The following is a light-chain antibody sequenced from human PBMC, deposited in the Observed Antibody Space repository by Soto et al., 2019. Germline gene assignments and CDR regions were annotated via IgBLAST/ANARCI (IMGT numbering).Light chain of an antibody. CDR3: QQYETFSGT. Sequence: DIQMTQSPSTLSASVGATVTAPSLASRSVSGGLAWYQQKPGEAPKLLVYDAAALPRGVPSRFSGSGSGTKFTLTIASLQPDDFATYYCQQYETFSGTFGPGTKVDIK. CDR1: RSVSGG. J-gene: IGKJ1*01. CDR2: DAA. V-gene: IGKV1-5*01.